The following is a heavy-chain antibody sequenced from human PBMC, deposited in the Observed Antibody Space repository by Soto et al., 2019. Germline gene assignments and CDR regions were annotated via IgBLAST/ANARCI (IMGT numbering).Heavy chain of an antibody. J-gene: IGHJ4*02. CDR3: ARAPVFSYDSSGYYWDY. V-gene: IGHV1-69*13. Sequence: ASVKVSCKASGGTFSSYAISCVRQAPGQGLEWMGGIIPIFGTANYAQKFQGRVTITADESTSTAYMELSSLRSEDTAVYYCARAPVFSYDSSGYYWDYWGQGTLVTVSS. CDR1: GGTFSSYA. CDR2: IIPIFGTA. D-gene: IGHD3-22*01.